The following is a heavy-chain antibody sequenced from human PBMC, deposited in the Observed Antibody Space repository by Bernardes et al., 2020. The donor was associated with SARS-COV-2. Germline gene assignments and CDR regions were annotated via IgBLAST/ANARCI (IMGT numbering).Heavy chain of an antibody. D-gene: IGHD3-10*01. V-gene: IGHV3-74*01. Sequence: GGSLRLSCAASGFTFSSYWMNWVRQAPGKGLVWVSRINSNGSSISYADPVTGRFTISRDNAKNTLYLQMNSLSVEDTAVYYCARRYGAVNLADYWGQGTRVTVTS. CDR3: ARRYGAVNLADY. CDR1: GFTFSSYW. CDR2: INSNGSSI. J-gene: IGHJ4*02.